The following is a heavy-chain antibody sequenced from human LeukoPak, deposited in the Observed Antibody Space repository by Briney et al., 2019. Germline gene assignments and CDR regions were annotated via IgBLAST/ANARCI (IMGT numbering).Heavy chain of an antibody. CDR2: ITSSSSYI. D-gene: IGHD3-22*01. J-gene: IGHJ3*02. Sequence: AGGSLRLSCAASGFTFSSYNMNWVRQAPGKGLEWVSSITSSSSYIYYADSVKGRFTISTDNAENSLYLQMNSLRAEDTAVYYCARDHHRRLYDSQARDTFDIWGQGTMVTVSS. CDR3: ARDHHRRLYDSQARDTFDI. V-gene: IGHV3-21*01. CDR1: GFTFSSYN.